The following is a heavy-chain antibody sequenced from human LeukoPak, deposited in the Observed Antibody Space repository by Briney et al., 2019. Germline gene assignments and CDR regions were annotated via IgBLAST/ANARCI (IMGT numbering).Heavy chain of an antibody. Sequence: AGGPLNLPFAPSGFPSVAYARTWSPRAQGKGLEWVPSFSSSSSYIYYADSVKGRFTISRDNAKNSLYLQMNSLRAEDTAVYYCAGPMGPTAIFGFDYWGQGTLVTVSS. V-gene: IGHV3-21*01. CDR1: GFPSVAYA. CDR2: FSSSSSYI. D-gene: IGHD2-2*01. J-gene: IGHJ4*02. CDR3: AGPMGPTAIFGFDY.